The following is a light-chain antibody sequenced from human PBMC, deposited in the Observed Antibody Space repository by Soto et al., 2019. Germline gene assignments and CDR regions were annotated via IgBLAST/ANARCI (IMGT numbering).Light chain of an antibody. CDR2: PAS. CDR1: QGIRND. Sequence: AIQMTQSPSSLSASVGDRVTITCRASQGIRNDLGWYQQKPGKAPKLLIYPASTLQSGVPSRFSGSGSDTDFALTISSLQPEDFATYYCLQDYNYPYTFGQGTKLEIK. V-gene: IGKV1-6*01. J-gene: IGKJ2*01. CDR3: LQDYNYPYT.